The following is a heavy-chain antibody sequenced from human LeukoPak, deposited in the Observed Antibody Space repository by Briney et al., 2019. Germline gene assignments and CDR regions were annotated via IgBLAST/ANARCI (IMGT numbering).Heavy chain of an antibody. Sequence: GGSLRLSCAPSGFTFNNYYMSWVRQAPGKGLGWVASIKVDGSQKHYVDSVKGRFTISRDNAKNSLFLQMISLRAEDTALYYCVRDRKYRIVGTTQHYFDFWGQGTLVSVSS. V-gene: IGHV3-7*01. CDR1: GFTFNNYY. CDR2: IKVDGSQK. D-gene: IGHD1-26*01. CDR3: VRDRKYRIVGTTQHYFDF. J-gene: IGHJ4*02.